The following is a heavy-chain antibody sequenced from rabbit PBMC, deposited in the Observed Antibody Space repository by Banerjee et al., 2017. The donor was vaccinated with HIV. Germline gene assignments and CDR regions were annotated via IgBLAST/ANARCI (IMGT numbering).Heavy chain of an antibody. CDR1: GFDFSSYG. D-gene: IGHD6-1*01. V-gene: IGHV1S21*01. CDR3: ARDLPHSAGYSFDL. J-gene: IGHJ4*01. CDR2: IDTADGDT. Sequence: EQLVESGGGLVQPGGSLKLYCKASGFDFSSYGVSWVRQAPGKGLEWIGCIDTADGDTYYASWARGRFTISKTSSTVDLKMTSLTAADTAIYFCARDLPHSAGYSFDLWGPGTLVTVS.